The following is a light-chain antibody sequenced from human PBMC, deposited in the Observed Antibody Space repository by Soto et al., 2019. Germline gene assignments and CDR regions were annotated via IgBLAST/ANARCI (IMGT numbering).Light chain of an antibody. J-gene: IGLJ1*01. CDR2: ETS. Sequence: QSALTQPASVSGSPGQSVTISCTGASSDFGSYKFVSWYQHHPGKVPEVIIYETSKRPSGVSDRFSGSKSGNTASLTISGLQAEDEADYYCFSFTSTNTHVFGSGTKVTVL. CDR3: FSFTSTNTHV. CDR1: SSDFGSYKF. V-gene: IGLV2-23*01.